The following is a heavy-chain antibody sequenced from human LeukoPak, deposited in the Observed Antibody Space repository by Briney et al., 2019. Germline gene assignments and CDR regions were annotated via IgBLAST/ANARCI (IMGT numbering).Heavy chain of an antibody. D-gene: IGHD6-19*01. CDR3: ARQQWLDGAYYFDY. V-gene: IGHV3-21*01. Sequence: GGSLRLSCAASGFTFSGSTMNWVRQAPGKGLEWVSFISTSSSYIYYADSVRGRFTISRDNAKNSLYLQMNSLRAEDTAVYYCARQQWLDGAYYFDYWGQGTLATVSS. J-gene: IGHJ4*02. CDR1: GFTFSGST. CDR2: ISTSSSYI.